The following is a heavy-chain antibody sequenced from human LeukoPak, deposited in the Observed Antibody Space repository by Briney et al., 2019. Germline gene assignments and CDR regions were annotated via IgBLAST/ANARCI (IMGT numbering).Heavy chain of an antibody. CDR3: ARAKGVGGVRYYYYYMDV. Sequence: SETLSLTCAVYGGSFSGYYWTWIRQPPGKGLEWIGEINHGGSANYNPSLKSRVTISIDTSKNQFSLKLSSVTAADTAVYYCARAKGVGGVRYYYYYMDVWGKGTTVTISS. J-gene: IGHJ6*03. CDR1: GGSFSGYY. D-gene: IGHD3-16*01. V-gene: IGHV4-34*01. CDR2: INHGGSA.